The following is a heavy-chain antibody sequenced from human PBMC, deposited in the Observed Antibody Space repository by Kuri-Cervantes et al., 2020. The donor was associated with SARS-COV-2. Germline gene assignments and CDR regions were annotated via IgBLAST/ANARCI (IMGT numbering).Heavy chain of an antibody. CDR1: GGSISSGGYY. V-gene: IGHV4-31*03. CDR3: AGKRGSFDP. CDR2: TYASEST. Sequence: SETLSLTCTVSGGSISSGGYYWSWIRQHPGKGLEWIGYTYASESTYYNPSLKSRVTITVDTSKNQFTLTRSPVTAADTAVYDCAGKRGSFDPWGQGTLVTVSS. J-gene: IGHJ5*02. D-gene: IGHD5-24*01.